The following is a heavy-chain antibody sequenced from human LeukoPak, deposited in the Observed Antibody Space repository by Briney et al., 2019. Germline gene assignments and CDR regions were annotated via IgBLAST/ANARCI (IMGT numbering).Heavy chain of an antibody. D-gene: IGHD6-19*01. J-gene: IGHJ4*02. V-gene: IGHV4-4*09. Sequence: SETLSLTCTVSGGSISSYYWSWIRQPPGKGLEWIGYIYTSGSTNYNPSLKSRVTISVDTSKSQFSLKLSSVTAADTAVYYCARLAVAGTYFDYWGQGTLVTVSS. CDR3: ARLAVAGTYFDY. CDR2: IYTSGST. CDR1: GGSISSYY.